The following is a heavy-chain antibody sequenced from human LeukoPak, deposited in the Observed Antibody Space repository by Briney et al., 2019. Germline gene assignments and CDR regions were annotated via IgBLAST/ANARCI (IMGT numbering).Heavy chain of an antibody. V-gene: IGHV4-61*02. J-gene: IGHJ2*01. CDR1: GGSISSGSYY. CDR3: ARDRWEYSGYETSHYWYFDL. CDR2: IYTSGST. Sequence: PSQTLSLTCTVSGGSISSGSYYWSWIRQPAGKGLEWIGRIYTSGSTNYNPSLKSRVTISVDTSKNQFSLKLSSVTAADTAVYYCARDRWEYSGYETSHYWYFDLWGRGTLVTVSS. D-gene: IGHD5-12*01.